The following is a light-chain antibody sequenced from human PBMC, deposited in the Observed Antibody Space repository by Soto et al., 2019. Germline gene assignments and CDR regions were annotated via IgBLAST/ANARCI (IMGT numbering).Light chain of an antibody. Sequence: EIMMTQSPATLSVSPGERATLSCRASQSVSNNVAWYQQKPGQAPRLLIDYASTRATGIPARFSGSASWTEFTLTISSLQSEDFALYYCQQYNNWPPITCRQGTRLEIK. J-gene: IGKJ5*01. CDR3: QQYNNWPPIT. CDR2: YAS. V-gene: IGKV3-15*01. CDR1: QSVSNN.